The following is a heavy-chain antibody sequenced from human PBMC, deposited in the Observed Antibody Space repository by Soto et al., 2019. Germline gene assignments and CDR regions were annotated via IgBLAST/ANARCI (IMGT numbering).Heavy chain of an antibody. J-gene: IGHJ6*02. V-gene: IGHV4-30-4*02. Sequence: SETLSLTCTVSGGSISSDYYYWSWIRQPPGKGLEWIGYIYYSGRTAYNPSLKSRIIISIDTSKNQFSLKLSSVTAADTAVYYCAREGYCSGGSCFYGMYVCGQGTTVPVSS. CDR3: AREGYCSGGSCFYGMYV. D-gene: IGHD2-15*01. CDR2: IYYSGRT. CDR1: GGSISSDYYY.